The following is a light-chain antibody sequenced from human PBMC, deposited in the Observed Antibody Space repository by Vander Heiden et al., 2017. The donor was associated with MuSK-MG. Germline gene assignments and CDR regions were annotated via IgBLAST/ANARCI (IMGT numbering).Light chain of an antibody. CDR2: DAS. CDR3: QQYDNLPYT. CDR1: QDISNY. J-gene: IGKJ2*01. Sequence: QMTQSPSSLSASVGDRVTITCQASQDISNYLNWYQQKPGKAPKRLIYDASNLETGVPSRFSGSGSGTDFTFTISSLQPEDIATYDCQQYDNLPYTCGQGTKLEIK. V-gene: IGKV1-33*01.